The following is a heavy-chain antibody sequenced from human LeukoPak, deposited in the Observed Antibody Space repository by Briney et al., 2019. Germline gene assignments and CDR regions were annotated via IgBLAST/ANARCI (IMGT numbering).Heavy chain of an antibody. CDR1: GFTFSSYS. D-gene: IGHD1-26*01. CDR3: ARDPVGAPLGCYFDY. J-gene: IGHJ4*02. V-gene: IGHV3-21*01. Sequence: GGSLRLSCAASGFTFSSYSMNWVRQAPGKGLEWVSSISSSSSYIYYADSVKGRFTISRDNAKNSLYLQMNSLRAEDTAVYYCARDPVGAPLGCYFDYWGQGALVTVSS. CDR2: ISSSSSYI.